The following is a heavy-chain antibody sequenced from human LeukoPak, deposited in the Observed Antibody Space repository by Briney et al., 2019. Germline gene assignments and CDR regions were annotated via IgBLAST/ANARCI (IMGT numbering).Heavy chain of an antibody. D-gene: IGHD3-22*01. CDR1: GGSISSSSSY. CDR2: IYYSGST. V-gene: IGHV4-39*01. Sequence: RASETLSLTCTVSGGSISSSSSYWVRIPQPPGMGLEWIGSIYYSGSTYSNPSLKSRVTISVDTSKNQFSLKVSSVAAADTAVYYCARYESSAYGIDVWGRGTLVTVSS. J-gene: IGHJ2*01. CDR3: ARYESSAYGIDV.